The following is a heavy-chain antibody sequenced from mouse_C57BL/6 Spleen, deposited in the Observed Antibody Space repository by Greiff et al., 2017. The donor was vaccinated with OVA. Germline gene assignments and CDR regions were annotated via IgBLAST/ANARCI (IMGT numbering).Heavy chain of an antibody. CDR3: ARGGPSWFAY. CDR2: INYDGSST. CDR1: GFTFSDYY. J-gene: IGHJ3*01. Sequence: EVKLMESEGGLVQPGSSMKLSCTASGFTFSDYYMAWVRQVPEKGLEWVANINYDGSSTYYLDSLKSRFIISRDNAKNILYLQMSSLKSEDTATYYCARGGPSWFAYWGQGTLVTVSA. V-gene: IGHV5-16*01.